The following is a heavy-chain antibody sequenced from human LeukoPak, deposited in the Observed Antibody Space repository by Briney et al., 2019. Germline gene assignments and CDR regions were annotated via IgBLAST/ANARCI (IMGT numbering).Heavy chain of an antibody. V-gene: IGHV3-66*01. CDR3: VRDFRLGQAFDH. Sequence: GGSLRLSCAASGFTVSTNYMSWVRQAPGKGLEWVSILYSGGSTYYTDSVKGRFTISRDNSKNTVYLQMNSLRAEDTAVYYCVRDFRLGQAFDHWGQGILVIVSS. CDR2: LYSGGST. CDR1: GFTVSTNY. D-gene: IGHD1-26*01. J-gene: IGHJ4*02.